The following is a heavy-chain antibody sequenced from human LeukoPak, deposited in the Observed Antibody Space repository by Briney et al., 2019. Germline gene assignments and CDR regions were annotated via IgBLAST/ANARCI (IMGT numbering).Heavy chain of an antibody. V-gene: IGHV1-69*13. CDR2: IIPIFGTA. J-gene: IGHJ6*02. CDR1: GGTFSSYA. CDR3: ARGHGYSSSPFDYYYYYGMDV. Sequence: ASVKVSCKASGGTFSSYAISWVRPAPGQGLEWMGGIIPIFGTANYAQKFQGRVTITADESTSTAYMELSSLRSEDTAVYYCARGHGYSSSPFDYYYYYGMDVWGQGTTVTVSS. D-gene: IGHD6-13*01.